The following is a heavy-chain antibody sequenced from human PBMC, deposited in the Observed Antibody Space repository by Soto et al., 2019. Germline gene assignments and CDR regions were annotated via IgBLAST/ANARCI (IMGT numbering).Heavy chain of an antibody. Sequence: ASETLSLTCNVSGGSLSSSRSHWAWIRQPPGKGLEWIANIFYSGSTYYNPSLASRVTVSVDTSKNQFSLKLSSVTAADTAVYYCARQPTTADIDLWSDPWGQGPLVTVSS. V-gene: IGHV4-39*01. D-gene: IGHD2-2*01. J-gene: IGHJ5*02. CDR2: IFYSGST. CDR1: GGSLSSSRSH. CDR3: ARQPTTADIDLWSDP.